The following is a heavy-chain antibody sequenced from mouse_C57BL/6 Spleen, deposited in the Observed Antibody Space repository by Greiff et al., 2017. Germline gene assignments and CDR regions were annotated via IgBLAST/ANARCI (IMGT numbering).Heavy chain of an antibody. CDR2: INPNNGGT. V-gene: IGHV1-18*01. CDR3: ARWNWDRAWFAY. CDR1: GYTFTDYN. J-gene: IGHJ3*01. D-gene: IGHD4-1*01. Sequence: EVQLQESGPELVKPGASVKIPCTASGYTFTDYNMDWVKPSHGKSLVWIGDINPNNGGTIYNQKFKGKATLTVDKSTSTAYMELRSLTSEDTAVDYWARWNWDRAWFAYWGQGTLVTVSA.